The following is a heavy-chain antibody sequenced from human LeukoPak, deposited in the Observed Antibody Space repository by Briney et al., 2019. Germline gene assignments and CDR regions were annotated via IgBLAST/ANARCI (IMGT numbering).Heavy chain of an antibody. CDR2: IYYSGST. CDR1: GGSISSSSYY. D-gene: IGHD5-24*01. Sequence: SETLSLTCTVSGGSISSSSYYWGWIRQPPGKGLEWIGSIYYSGSTYYNPSLKSRVTISVDTSKNQFSLKLSSVTAADTAVYYCARGRRTMATIGDYWGQGTLVTVSS. CDR3: ARGRRTMATIGDY. V-gene: IGHV4-39*07. J-gene: IGHJ4*02.